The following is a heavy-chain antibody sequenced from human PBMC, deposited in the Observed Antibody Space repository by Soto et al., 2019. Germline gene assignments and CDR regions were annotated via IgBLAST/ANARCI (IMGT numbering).Heavy chain of an antibody. CDR2: IIPILGTA. CDR3: ARSLYDVLTGYPGRSPNWFGP. D-gene: IGHD3-9*01. J-gene: IGHJ5*02. V-gene: IGHV1-69*13. Sequence: GASVKVSCKASGGTFSSYAISWVRQAPGQGLEWMGGIIPILGTANYAQKFQGRVTITADESTSTAYMELSSLRSEDTAVYYCARSLYDVLTGYPGRSPNWFGPWGQGTLVTVSS. CDR1: GGTFSSYA.